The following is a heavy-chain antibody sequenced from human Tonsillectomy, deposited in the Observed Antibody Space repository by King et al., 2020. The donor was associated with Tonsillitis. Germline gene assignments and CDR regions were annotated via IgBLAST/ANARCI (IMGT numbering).Heavy chain of an antibody. CDR2: IKQDGSKE. Sequence: VQLVESGGGLVQPGGSLKLSCAASGFTFTDYWMTWVRQAPGKGLEWVASIKQDGSKEYYVDSVKGRLTISRDNAKNSLYLQMSSLRAEDTAVYYYARASPWEPADYWGQGTLVIVSS. V-gene: IGHV3-7*04. D-gene: IGHD1-26*01. CDR1: GFTFTDYW. J-gene: IGHJ4*02. CDR3: ARASPWEPADY.